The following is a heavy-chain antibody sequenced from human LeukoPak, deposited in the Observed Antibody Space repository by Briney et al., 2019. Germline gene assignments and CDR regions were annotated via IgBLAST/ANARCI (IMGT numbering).Heavy chain of an antibody. J-gene: IGHJ6*02. V-gene: IGHV1-18*01. Sequence: ASVKASCKASGYTFTSYGISWVRQAPGQGLEWMGWISAYNGNTNYAQKLQGRVTMTTDTSTSTAYMELRSLRSDDTAVYYCARDGRPGQDAALGYCYYYGMDVWGQGTTVTVSS. CDR2: ISAYNGNT. D-gene: IGHD6-6*01. CDR3: ARDGRPGQDAALGYCYYYGMDV. CDR1: GYTFTSYG.